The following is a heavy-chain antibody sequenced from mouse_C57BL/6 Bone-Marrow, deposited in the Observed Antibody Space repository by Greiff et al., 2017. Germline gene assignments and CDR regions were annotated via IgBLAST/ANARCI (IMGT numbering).Heavy chain of an antibody. J-gene: IGHJ2*01. D-gene: IGHD1-1*01. CDR2: IYPRDGST. CDR3: ASSVDYGSSRNYFDY. Sequence: VQLQQSGAELARPGASVKLSCKASGYTFTSYGISWVKQRPGQGLEWIGWIYPRDGSTKYNEKFKGKATLTVDTSSSTAYMELHSLTSEDSAVYFWASSVDYGSSRNYFDYWAKAPLSQSPQ. CDR1: GYTFTSYG. V-gene: IGHV1-85*01.